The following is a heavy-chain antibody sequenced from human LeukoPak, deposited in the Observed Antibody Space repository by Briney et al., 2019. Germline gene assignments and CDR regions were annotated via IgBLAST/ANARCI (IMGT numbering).Heavy chain of an antibody. J-gene: IGHJ4*02. CDR3: ARGRYDSSGYYFPFDY. CDR2: INHSGST. Sequence: SETLSLTCAVYGGSFNGYYWSWIRQPPGKGLEWIGEINHSGSTNYNPSLKSRVTISVDTSKNQFSLKLSSVTAADTAVYYCARGRYDSSGYYFPFDYWGQGTLVTVSS. D-gene: IGHD3-22*01. V-gene: IGHV4-34*01. CDR1: GGSFNGYY.